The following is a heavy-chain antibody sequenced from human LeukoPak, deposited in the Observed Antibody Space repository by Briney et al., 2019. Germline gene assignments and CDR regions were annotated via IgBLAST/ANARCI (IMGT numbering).Heavy chain of an antibody. CDR3: ARAGKRSSYYYYYYMDV. Sequence: ASVKVSCKAPGYTFTSYGISWVRQAPGQGLEWMGWISAYNGNTNYAQKLQGRVTMTTDTSTSTAYMELRSLRSDDTAVYYCARAGKRSSYYYYYYMDVWGKGTTDTVSS. V-gene: IGHV1-18*01. CDR1: GYTFTSYG. D-gene: IGHD3-10*01. J-gene: IGHJ6*03. CDR2: ISAYNGNT.